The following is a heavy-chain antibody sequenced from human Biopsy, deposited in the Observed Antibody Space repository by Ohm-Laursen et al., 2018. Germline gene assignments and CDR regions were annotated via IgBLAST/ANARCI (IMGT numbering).Heavy chain of an antibody. CDR3: ARGGSFLPSEYFHH. Sequence: SETPSCTASGYSFTSYYTNCVRQATGHGLEWMGWMNPNTGNTGFAQKFQGRITMTRNTSINTAYMELRSLRSDDTAVYYCARGGSFLPSEYFHHWGQGTLVTVSS. V-gene: IGHV1-8*02. D-gene: IGHD3-10*01. CDR2: MNPNTGNT. J-gene: IGHJ1*01. CDR1: GYSFTSYY.